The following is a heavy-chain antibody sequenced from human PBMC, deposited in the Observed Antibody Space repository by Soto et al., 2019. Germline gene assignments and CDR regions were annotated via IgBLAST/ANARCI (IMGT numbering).Heavy chain of an antibody. J-gene: IGHJ3*02. CDR1: GGSISSYY. Sequence: QVQLQESGPGLVKPSETLSLTCTVSGGSISSYYWSWIRQPPGKGLEWIGYIYYSGSTNYNPSLKSRVTISVDTSKNQFSLKLSSVTAADTAVYYGARRWGSAFDIWGQGTMVTVSS. D-gene: IGHD3-16*01. CDR3: ARRWGSAFDI. CDR2: IYYSGST. V-gene: IGHV4-59*01.